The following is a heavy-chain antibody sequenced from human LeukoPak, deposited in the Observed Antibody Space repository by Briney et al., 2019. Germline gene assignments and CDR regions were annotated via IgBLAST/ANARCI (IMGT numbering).Heavy chain of an antibody. J-gene: IGHJ3*01. CDR3: AREALVVVTSIPDAFNV. CDR1: GEXISTTYYY. D-gene: IGHD2-21*02. V-gene: IGHV4-39*01. Sequence: SETLSLTCTVSGEXISTTYYYWGWIRQPPGKGLEWIGSIFYSGTTYYCPSLKSRVTISVDTSKNQFSLKLTSVTAADTAVYYCAREALVVVTSIPDAFNVWGQGTMVTVSS. CDR2: IFYSGTT.